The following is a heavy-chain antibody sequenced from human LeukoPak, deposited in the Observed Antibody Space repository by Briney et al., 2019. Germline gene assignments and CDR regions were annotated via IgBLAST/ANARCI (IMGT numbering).Heavy chain of an antibody. J-gene: IGHJ4*02. V-gene: IGHV4-61*01. CDR3: ARRRYNDWGFDY. Sequence: SETLSLTCSVSGGSISSGPYFWSWIRQPPGKGLEWIGCIYYSGSTNYKPSLKSRVFISGDTSKNQFSLKVSSVTAADTAVYYCARRRYNDWGFDYWGQGTLVTVSS. D-gene: IGHD7-27*01. CDR1: GGSISSGPYF. CDR2: IYYSGST.